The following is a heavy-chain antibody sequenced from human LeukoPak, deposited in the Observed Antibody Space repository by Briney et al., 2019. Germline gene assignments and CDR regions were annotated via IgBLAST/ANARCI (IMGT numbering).Heavy chain of an antibody. CDR1: GGSFSGYY. J-gene: IGHJ5*02. CDR3: ARDGAGTTYNWFDP. D-gene: IGHD1-7*01. CDR2: INHSGST. Sequence: SETLSLTCAVYGGSFSGYYWSWIRQPPGKGLEGIGEINHSGSTNYNPSLKSRVTISVDTSKNQFSLKLSSVTAADTAVYYCARDGAGTTYNWFDPWGQGTLVTVSS. V-gene: IGHV4-34*01.